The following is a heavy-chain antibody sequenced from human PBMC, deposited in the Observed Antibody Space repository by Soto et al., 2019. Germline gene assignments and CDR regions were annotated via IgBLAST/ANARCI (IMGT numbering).Heavy chain of an antibody. CDR2: INPSSSHI. CDR3: ARGYCGGGGCYLRRDAIDV. CDR1: GFTFSTYH. J-gene: IGHJ3*01. D-gene: IGHD2-15*01. V-gene: IGHV3-21*01. Sequence: EVQLVESGGGLVMPGGSLRLSCAASGFTFSTYHMNWVRQAPGKGLEWVSSINPSSSHIYYADSVRGRFTISRDNSKNSMHLQMNSLKTEDAAVYYCARGYCGGGGCYLRRDAIDVWGQGTMVTVSS.